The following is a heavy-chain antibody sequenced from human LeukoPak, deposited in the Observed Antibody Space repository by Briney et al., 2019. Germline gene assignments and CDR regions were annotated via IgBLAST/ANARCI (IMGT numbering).Heavy chain of an antibody. Sequence: ASVKVSCKASGYTFTGYYMHWVRQAPGQGLEWMGWINPNSGGTNYAQKFQGRVTMTRDTSISTAYMELSRLRSDDTAVYYCARGTCYYDSSGYRGGWFDPWGQGTLVTVSS. CDR1: GYTFTGYY. CDR3: ARGTCYYDSSGYRGGWFDP. J-gene: IGHJ5*02. V-gene: IGHV1-2*02. D-gene: IGHD3-22*01. CDR2: INPNSGGT.